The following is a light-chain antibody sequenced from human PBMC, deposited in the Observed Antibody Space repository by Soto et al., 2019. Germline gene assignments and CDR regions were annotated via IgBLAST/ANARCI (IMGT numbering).Light chain of an antibody. V-gene: IGLV1-40*01. Sequence: QSALTQSPSVSGAPGQRVSISCTGTSPNIGAGFDVHWYQQLPATAPKLLIYGNNNRPSGVPDRFSGSNSGTSATLAITGLEAEDEDDYYCQSYLTNGGGGSVFGSGTKVTVL. CDR3: QSYLTNGGGGSV. J-gene: IGLJ1*01. CDR1: SPNIGAGFD. CDR2: GNN.